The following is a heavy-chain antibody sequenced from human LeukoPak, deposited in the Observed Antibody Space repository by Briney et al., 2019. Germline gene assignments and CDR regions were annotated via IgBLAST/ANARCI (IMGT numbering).Heavy chain of an antibody. Sequence: GGSLRLSCAASGFTFSSYAMHWVRQAPGKGLEWVTLISKDGSSEYYADSVKGRFTISRDNSKNTLYLQMNSLRVEDMAVYYCARAYSSGWFNSWGQGTLVTVSS. V-gene: IGHV3-30-3*01. J-gene: IGHJ5*01. CDR1: GFTFSSYA. CDR3: ARAYSSGWFNS. CDR2: ISKDGSSE. D-gene: IGHD6-19*01.